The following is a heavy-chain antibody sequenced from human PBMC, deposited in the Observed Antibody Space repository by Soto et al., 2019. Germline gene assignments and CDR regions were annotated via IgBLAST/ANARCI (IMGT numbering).Heavy chain of an antibody. Sequence: QVQLVQSGAEVKKPGSSVKVSCKASGGTFSSYAISWVRQAPGQGLECMGGIIPIFGTGNYAQKFQGRVTITADESTSTAYMELSSLRSEDTAVYYCARARTSSCPVGCWFDPWGQGTLVTVSS. V-gene: IGHV1-69*12. CDR2: IIPIFGTG. CDR1: GGTFSSYA. D-gene: IGHD2-15*01. CDR3: ARARTSSCPVGCWFDP. J-gene: IGHJ5*02.